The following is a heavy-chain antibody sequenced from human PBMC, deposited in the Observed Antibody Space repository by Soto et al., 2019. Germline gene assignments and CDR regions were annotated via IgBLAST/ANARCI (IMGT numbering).Heavy chain of an antibody. CDR2: INPNSGGT. CDR1: GYTFTGYY. D-gene: IGHD6-13*01. CDR3: ARVGRVAAAGNATSGGYYYYYGMDV. V-gene: IGHV1-2*02. J-gene: IGHJ6*02. Sequence: GASVKVSCKASGYTFTGYYMHWVRQAPGQGLEWMGWINPNSGGTNYAQKFQGRVTMTRDTSISTAYMELSRLRSDDTAVYYCARVGRVAAAGNATSGGYYYYYGMDVWGQGTTVTVSS.